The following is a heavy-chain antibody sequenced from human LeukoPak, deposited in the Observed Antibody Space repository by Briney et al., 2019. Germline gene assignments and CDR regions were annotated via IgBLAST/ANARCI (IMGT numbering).Heavy chain of an antibody. J-gene: IGHJ4*02. CDR3: AREEWQWLTIDY. V-gene: IGHV6-1*01. CDR1: GXSVSSNSAA. CDR2: TFFRSKWYN. Sequence: SQTLSLTCAISGXSVSSNSAAWNWIRQSPSRGLEWLGRTFFRSKWYNDYALSVKSRITINPDSSKNQFSLQLNSVTPEDTAVYYCAREEWQWLTIDYWGQGTLVTVSS. D-gene: IGHD6-19*01.